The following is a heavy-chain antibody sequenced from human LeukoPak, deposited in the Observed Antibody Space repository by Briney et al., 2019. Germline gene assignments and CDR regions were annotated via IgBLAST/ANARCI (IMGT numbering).Heavy chain of an antibody. V-gene: IGHV3-23*01. D-gene: IGHD3-16*01. J-gene: IGHJ6*03. CDR1: GFTFSSYA. CDR3: AKLGGQEVHNYFVAV. CDR2: IIDNGYIT. Sequence: GGSLRLSCAASGFTFSSYAMSWVRQAPGKGLEWVSGIIDNGYITYYANSVRGRFTISRDNSKNTLFLQMDSLRAEDTAVYYCAKLGGQEVHNYFVAVWGKGTTVAVSS.